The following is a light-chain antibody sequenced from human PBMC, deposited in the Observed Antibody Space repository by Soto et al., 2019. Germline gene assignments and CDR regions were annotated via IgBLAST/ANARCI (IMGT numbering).Light chain of an antibody. V-gene: IGKV1-39*01. J-gene: IGKJ1*01. CDR1: QTVNTY. Sequence: DVQMTQSPSSQSAAIGDRVTITCRASQTVNTYLHWYQQKPGKAPKLLIYAASNLQSGVPSRFSGSGSGTNFTLSLNSLQPEDFATYYCQQGYSNPWTFGQGTKVDI. CDR3: QQGYSNPWT. CDR2: AAS.